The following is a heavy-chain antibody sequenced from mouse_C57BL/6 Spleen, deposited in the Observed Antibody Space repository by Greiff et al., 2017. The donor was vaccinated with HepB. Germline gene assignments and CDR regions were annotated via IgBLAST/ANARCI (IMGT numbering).Heavy chain of an antibody. CDR2: IDPSDSET. Sequence: VQLQPSGAELVRPGSSVKLFCKASGYTFTRYWMHWVKQRPIQGLEWIGNIDPSDSETHYNQKFKDKATLTVDKSSSTAYMQLSSLTSEDSAVYYCARGDYYGYFDYWGQGTTLTVSS. CDR3: ARGDYYGYFDY. J-gene: IGHJ2*01. D-gene: IGHD1-1*01. CDR1: GYTFTRYW. V-gene: IGHV1-52*01.